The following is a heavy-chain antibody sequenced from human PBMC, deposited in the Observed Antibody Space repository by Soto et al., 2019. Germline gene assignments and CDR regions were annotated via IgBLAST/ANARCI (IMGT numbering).Heavy chain of an antibody. J-gene: IGHJ6*02. CDR2: IHYSGST. V-gene: IGHV4-59*11. CDR1: GGSISSHY. CDR3: VRALPDGYYGMDV. Sequence: PSETLSLTCTVSGGSISSHYWNWIRQPPGRGLEWIGYIHYSGSTSHNPSLKSRVTISVDTPKNQFSLKLSSVTAADTAVYYCVRALPDGYYGMDVWGQGATVT.